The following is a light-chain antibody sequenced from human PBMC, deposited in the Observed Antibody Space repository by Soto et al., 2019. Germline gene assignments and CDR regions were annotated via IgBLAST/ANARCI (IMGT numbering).Light chain of an antibody. CDR2: GVS. CDR3: QQYGSSPLIT. CDR1: QRLSASD. J-gene: IGKJ5*01. Sequence: EIVLTQSPGTLSLPPGQRPPLSCRASQRLSASDIAWYQQKPGQAPKFLIYGVSSRATGIPDRFSGSGSGTDFTLTISRLEPEDFAVYHCQQYGSSPLITFGQGTRLEIK. V-gene: IGKV3-20*01.